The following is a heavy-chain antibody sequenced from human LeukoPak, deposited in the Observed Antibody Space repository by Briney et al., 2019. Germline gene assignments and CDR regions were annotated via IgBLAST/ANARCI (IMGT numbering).Heavy chain of an antibody. CDR2: IYYSGST. CDR1: GGSISSYY. V-gene: IGHV4-59*06. J-gene: IGHJ4*02. CDR3: AREWGVEMAAIDY. D-gene: IGHD1-26*01. Sequence: SETLSLTCTVSGGSISSYYWSWIRQPAGKGLEWIGYIYYSGSTYYNPSLKSRVTISVDTSKNQFSLKLSSVTAADTAVYYCAREWGVEMAAIDYWGQGTLVTVSS.